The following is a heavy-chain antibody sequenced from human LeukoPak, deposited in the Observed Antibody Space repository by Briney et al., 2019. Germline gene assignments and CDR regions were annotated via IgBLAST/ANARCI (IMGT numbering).Heavy chain of an antibody. Sequence: ASVKVSCKASGYTFTSYAVNWVRQAPGQGLEWMGWINTNTGNPTYAQGLTGRFVFSLDTSVSTAYLQISSLKAEDTAVYYCARDYVDIVVVPAAPPYYYYYMDVWGKGTTVTASS. CDR3: ARDYVDIVVVPAAPPYYYYYMDV. CDR2: INTNTGNP. V-gene: IGHV7-4-1*02. J-gene: IGHJ6*03. CDR1: GYTFTSYA. D-gene: IGHD2-2*03.